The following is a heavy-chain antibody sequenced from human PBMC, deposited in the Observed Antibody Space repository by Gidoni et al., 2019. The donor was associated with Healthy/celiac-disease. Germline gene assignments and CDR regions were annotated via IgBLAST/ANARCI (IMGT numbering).Heavy chain of an antibody. CDR1: GFTFSSYA. J-gene: IGHJ4*02. CDR3: ATELGEYNWNSGY. CDR2: ISGSGGST. D-gene: IGHD1-7*01. Sequence: EVQLLESGGGLVQPGGSLRLSCAASGFTFSSYAMSWVRQAPGKGLEWVSAISGSGGSTYYAGSVKGRFTISRDNSKNTLYLQMNSLRAEDTAVYYCATELGEYNWNSGYWGQGTLVTVSS. V-gene: IGHV3-23*01.